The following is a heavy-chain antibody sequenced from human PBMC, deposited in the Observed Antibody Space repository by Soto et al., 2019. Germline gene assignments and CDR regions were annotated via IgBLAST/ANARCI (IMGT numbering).Heavy chain of an antibody. CDR1: GFTFSSYG. CDR3: AKAGATTGIYYYYGMDV. J-gene: IGHJ6*02. D-gene: IGHD1-26*01. Sequence: GGSLRLSCAASGFTFSSYGMHWVRQAPGKGLEWVAVISYDGSNKYYADSVKGRFTISRDNSKNTLYLQMNSLRAEDTAVYYCAKAGATTGIYYYYGMDVWGQGTTVTVSS. CDR2: ISYDGSNK. V-gene: IGHV3-30*18.